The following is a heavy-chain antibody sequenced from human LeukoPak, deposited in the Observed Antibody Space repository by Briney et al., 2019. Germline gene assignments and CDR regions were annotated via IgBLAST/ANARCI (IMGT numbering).Heavy chain of an antibody. Sequence: GGSLKLSCAASGFTFSGSAMHWVRQASGKGLEWVGRIRSKANSYATAYAASVKGRFTISRDDSKNTAHLQTNSLKTEDTAVYYCTRQGGNDVDYWGQGTLVTVSS. CDR3: TRQGGNDVDY. CDR1: GFTFSGSA. V-gene: IGHV3-73*01. J-gene: IGHJ4*02. CDR2: IRSKANSYAT. D-gene: IGHD1-1*01.